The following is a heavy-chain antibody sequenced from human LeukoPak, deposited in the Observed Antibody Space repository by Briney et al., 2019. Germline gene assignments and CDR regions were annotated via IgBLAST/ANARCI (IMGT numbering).Heavy chain of an antibody. Sequence: PSETLSLTCTVSGGSIRGYYWNWIRQPAGKGLEWIGRIYPSGSTSYKSSLKSRVTMSVDTSKNQFSLKLSSVTAADTAVYYCAAARSGYYFRTDYWGQGTLVTVSS. D-gene: IGHD3-22*01. CDR1: GGSIRGYY. CDR2: IYPSGST. V-gene: IGHV4-4*07. J-gene: IGHJ4*02. CDR3: AAARSGYYFRTDY.